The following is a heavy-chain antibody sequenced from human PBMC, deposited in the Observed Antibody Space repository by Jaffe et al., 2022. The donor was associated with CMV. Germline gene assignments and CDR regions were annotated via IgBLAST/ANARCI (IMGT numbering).Heavy chain of an antibody. D-gene: IGHD3-22*01. Sequence: QVTLKESGPVLVKPTETLTLTCTVSGFSLSNARMGVSWIRQPPGKALEWLAHIFSNDEKSYSTSLKSRLTISKDTSKSQVVLTMTNMDPVDTATYYCARTEHYYDSSGYYSPGGFDPWGQGTLVTVSS. J-gene: IGHJ5*02. CDR3: ARTEHYYDSSGYYSPGGFDP. V-gene: IGHV2-26*01. CDR1: GFSLSNARMG. CDR2: IFSNDEK.